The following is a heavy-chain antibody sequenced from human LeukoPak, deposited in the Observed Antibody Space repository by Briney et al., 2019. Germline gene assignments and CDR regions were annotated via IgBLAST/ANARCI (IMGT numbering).Heavy chain of an antibody. CDR1: GYTFTGYY. V-gene: IGHV1-2*02. CDR2: INPNSGGT. CDR3: ARDRVAGPDPYFQH. D-gene: IGHD6-19*01. Sequence: ASAKVSCKASGYTFTGYYMHWVRQAPGQGLEWMGWINPNSGGTNYAQKFQGRVTMTRDTSISTAYMELSRLRSDDTAVYYCARDRVAGPDPYFQHWGQGTLVTVSS. J-gene: IGHJ1*01.